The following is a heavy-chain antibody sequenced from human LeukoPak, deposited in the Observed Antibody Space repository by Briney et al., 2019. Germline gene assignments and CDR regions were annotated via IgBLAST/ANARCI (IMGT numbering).Heavy chain of an antibody. D-gene: IGHD5-18*01. CDR3: ARDGAIRGYSYDGWFDP. Sequence: PSETLSLTCTVSGGSISSYYWSWIRQPPGKGLEWIGYIYYSGSTNYNPSLKSRVTISVDTSKNQFSLKLSSVTAADTAVYYCARDGAIRGYSYDGWFDPWGQGTLVTVSS. V-gene: IGHV4-59*12. CDR2: IYYSGST. J-gene: IGHJ5*02. CDR1: GGSISSYY.